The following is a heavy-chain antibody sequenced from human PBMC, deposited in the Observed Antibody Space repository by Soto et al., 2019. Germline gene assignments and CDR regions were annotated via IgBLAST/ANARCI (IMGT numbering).Heavy chain of an antibody. CDR3: AREGYSYGSGGMDV. Sequence: SVKVSCKASGGTFSSYAISGVRQAPGQGLEWMGGIFPIFGTANYAQKFQGRVTITADESTSTAYMELSSLRSEDTAVYYCAREGYSYGSGGMDVWGQGTTVTVSS. J-gene: IGHJ6*02. CDR2: IFPIFGTA. D-gene: IGHD5-18*01. V-gene: IGHV1-69*13. CDR1: GGTFSSYA.